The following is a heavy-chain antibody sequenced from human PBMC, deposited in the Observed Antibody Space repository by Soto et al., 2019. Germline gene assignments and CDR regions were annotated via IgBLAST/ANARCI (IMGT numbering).Heavy chain of an antibody. CDR3: ARVRLVVPAARLLDY. Sequence: QVPLVESGGGLVKPGGSLRLSCAAYGFTFSDYYMSWIRQAPGKGLEWVSYISSSGSTIYYAESVKGRFTISRDNAKNALHLQMNSWRAEDTAVYYCARVRLVVPAARLLDYWGQGTLVTVSS. V-gene: IGHV3-11*01. CDR1: GFTFSDYY. CDR2: ISSSGSTI. D-gene: IGHD2-2*01. J-gene: IGHJ4*02.